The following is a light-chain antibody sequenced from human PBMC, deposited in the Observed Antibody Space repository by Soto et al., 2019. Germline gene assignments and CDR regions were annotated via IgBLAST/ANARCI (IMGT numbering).Light chain of an antibody. CDR2: EVT. Sequence: QSALAQPASASGSPGQSVTISCTGTSSDVGAYNYVSWYQQHAGKAPKLVIYEVTKRPSGVPDRFSGSKSANTASLTVSGLQAADEPDYHSSSFAPSNTWVFGGRTKVTVL. J-gene: IGLJ3*02. V-gene: IGLV2-8*01. CDR1: SSDVGAYNY. CDR3: SSFAPSNTWV.